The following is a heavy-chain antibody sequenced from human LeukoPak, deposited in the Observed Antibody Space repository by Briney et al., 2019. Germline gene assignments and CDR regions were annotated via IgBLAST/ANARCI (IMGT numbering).Heavy chain of an antibody. D-gene: IGHD1-26*01. V-gene: IGHV3-9*01. J-gene: IGHJ4*02. CDR1: GFTFADYA. CDR2: ISWNSGAK. Sequence: GGSLRLSCSASGFTFADYAMHWVRQAPGKGLEWLSGISWNSGAKIYADSVKGRFTISRDNAKNSLNLQMDSLRAEDTALYYCAKVHIVGATRDYFDYWGQGTLVTVSS. CDR3: AKVHIVGATRDYFDY.